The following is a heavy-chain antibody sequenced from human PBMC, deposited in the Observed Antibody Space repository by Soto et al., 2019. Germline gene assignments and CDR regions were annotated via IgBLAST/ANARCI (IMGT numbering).Heavy chain of an antibody. Sequence: GGSLRRSCAAAGFSFRSCGMHGVRQAPGKGLGRGAVISYDESNKYYADTVKGRFTISRDNSKNTLYLQMNSLRAEDTAVYYCANPLSRFHYGDYGGGDYWGQGTLVTVSS. J-gene: IGHJ4*02. V-gene: IGHV3-30*18. CDR2: ISYDESNK. CDR3: ANPLSRFHYGDYGGGDY. D-gene: IGHD4-17*01. CDR1: GFSFRSCG.